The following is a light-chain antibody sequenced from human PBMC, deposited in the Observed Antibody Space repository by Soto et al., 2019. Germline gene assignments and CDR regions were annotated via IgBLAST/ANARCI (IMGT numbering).Light chain of an antibody. CDR2: DVS. CDR1: SGDVGAYNY. CDR3: CSYTSSSTYV. J-gene: IGLJ1*01. V-gene: IGLV2-14*01. Sequence: QSVLTQPASVSGSPGQSIAISCTGSSGDVGAYNYVSWYQQYSGKAPKLMIYDVSNRPSGVSDRFSGSKSGNTASLIISGLQAEDEADYYCCSYTSSSTYVFGTGTKVTVL.